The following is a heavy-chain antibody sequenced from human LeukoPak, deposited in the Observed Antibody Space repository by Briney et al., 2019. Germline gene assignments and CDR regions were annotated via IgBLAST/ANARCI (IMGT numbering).Heavy chain of an antibody. V-gene: IGHV1-2*02. D-gene: IGHD2-2*01. CDR1: GSPFTAYY. CDR3: ARANFLYCSSSTCLFDY. CDR2: FNPNDGDT. Sequence: ASVKLCCTASGSPFTAYYTHWVPQAPGHRFKWLGWFNPNDGDTNYAQKFQGRVNMTRDTSISTAHMEVSRLRSDDTAVYYYARANFLYCSSSTCLFDYWGQGTLVTVSS. J-gene: IGHJ4*02.